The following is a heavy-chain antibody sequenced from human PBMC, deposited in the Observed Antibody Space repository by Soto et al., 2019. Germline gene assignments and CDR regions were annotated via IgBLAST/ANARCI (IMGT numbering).Heavy chain of an antibody. CDR1: GSPFTSYD. J-gene: IGHJ5*02. CDR3: ARERSAAGTGWFDP. V-gene: IGHV1-8*01. D-gene: IGHD6-13*01. Sequence: QVQLVQSGAEVKKPGASVKVSCKASGSPFTSYDINWVRQATGQGLEWMGWMNPNSGNTGYAQKFQGRVTMTRNTAISTAYMELSSLRSEDTAVYYCARERSAAGTGWFDPWGQGTLVTVSS. CDR2: MNPNSGNT.